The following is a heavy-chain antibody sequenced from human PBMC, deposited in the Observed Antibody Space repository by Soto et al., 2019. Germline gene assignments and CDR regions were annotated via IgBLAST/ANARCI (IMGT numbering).Heavy chain of an antibody. CDR2: IYISGST. J-gene: IGHJ6*02. V-gene: IGHV4-4*07. D-gene: IGHD6-13*01. CDR1: GGSLSSYY. Sequence: SETLSLTCTVSGGSLSSYYWNWIRQPAGKGLEWIGRIYISGSTNYNPSLKSRVTMSVDTSKNQFSLKLSSVAAADTAVYYCARDNQQPEEYYYGLDVWGQGTTVTVSS. CDR3: ARDNQQPEEYYYGLDV.